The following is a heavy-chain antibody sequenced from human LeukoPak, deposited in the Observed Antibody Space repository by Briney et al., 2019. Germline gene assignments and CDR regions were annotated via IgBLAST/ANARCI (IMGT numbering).Heavy chain of an antibody. CDR2: ISSSSSYI. CDR3: ARGQRDSSGWYFLGY. J-gene: IGHJ4*02. CDR1: GFTFSSYS. V-gene: IGHV3-21*01. D-gene: IGHD6-19*01. Sequence: TGGSLRLSCAASGFTFSSYSMNWVRQAPGKGLEWVSSISSSSSYIYYADSVKGRFTISRDNAKNSLYLQVNSLRAEDTAVYYCARGQRDSSGWYFLGYWGQGTLVTVSS.